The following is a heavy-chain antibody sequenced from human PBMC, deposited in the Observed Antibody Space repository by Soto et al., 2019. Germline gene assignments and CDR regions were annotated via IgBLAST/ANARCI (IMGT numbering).Heavy chain of an antibody. CDR1: GFSFSSSW. V-gene: IGHV3-7*01. D-gene: IGHD3-10*01. CDR2: IKKDGTEI. CDR3: GRDPYYGDIAY. J-gene: IGHJ4*02. Sequence: EVQLMESGGGLVQPGGSLRLSCVTSGFSFSSSWMAWVRQAPGKGLEWLADIKKDGTEINYVDSVKCRVTISSDNAMNSLYLQMDSLRVEDTAVYYCGRDPYYGDIAYWGLGTQVIVSS.